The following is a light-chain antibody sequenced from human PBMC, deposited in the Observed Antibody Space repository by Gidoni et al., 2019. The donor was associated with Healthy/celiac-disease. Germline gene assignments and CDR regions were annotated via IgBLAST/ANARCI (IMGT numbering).Light chain of an antibody. V-gene: IGKV1-39*01. CDR2: AAS. Sequence: DIQMTQSPSSLSASVGDRVTITCLASQSISSYLNWYQQKPGKAPKLLIYAASSLQSGVPSRFSGSGSGTDFTLTISSLQPEDFATYYFQQSYSTPLTFGQXTKLEIK. CDR3: QQSYSTPLT. CDR1: QSISSY. J-gene: IGKJ2*01.